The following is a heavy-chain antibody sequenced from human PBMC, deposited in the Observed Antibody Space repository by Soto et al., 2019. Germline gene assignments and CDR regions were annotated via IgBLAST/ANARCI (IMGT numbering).Heavy chain of an antibody. CDR1: GLTVSNNS. Sequence: EVQLVESGGGLVQPGGSLRVSCAASGLTVSNNSMNWVRQITGKGLEWVSITFSGGSTYYADSVKGRFTVSRDNSKNTLHLQMNSLTAEDTAVYYCARAVVYSSAYLDVWGEGATVTVSS. J-gene: IGHJ6*03. CDR2: TFSGGST. D-gene: IGHD6-13*01. V-gene: IGHV3-66*01. CDR3: ARAVVYSSAYLDV.